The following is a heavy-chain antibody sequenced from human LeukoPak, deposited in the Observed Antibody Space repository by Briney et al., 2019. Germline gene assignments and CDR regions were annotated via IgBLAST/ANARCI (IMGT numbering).Heavy chain of an antibody. V-gene: IGHV3-7*01. D-gene: IGHD1-26*01. J-gene: IGHJ4*02. CDR3: VRGSGKVGITF. CDR1: GFNFGFHW. CDR2: IKEDGTER. Sequence: GGSLRLSCVASGFNFGFHWMSWVRQAPGKGLEWVATIKEDGTERYYVDSVEGRFTISRDNAKKSLSLQLTGLRGDDTALYYCVRGSGKVGITFWGQGTMVTVSS.